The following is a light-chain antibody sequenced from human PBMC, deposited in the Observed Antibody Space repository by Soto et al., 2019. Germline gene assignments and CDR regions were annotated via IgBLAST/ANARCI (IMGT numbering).Light chain of an antibody. Sequence: QSALAQPPSASGSPGQSVTISCTGTSSDVGGYSYVSWYQQHAGKGPKLMIYEVTKRPSGVPDRFSGSKSGNTASLTVSGLQAEDEADYYCSSYAGSNNLVFGGGTQLTVL. CDR1: SSDVGGYSY. J-gene: IGLJ2*01. CDR3: SSYAGSNNLV. CDR2: EVT. V-gene: IGLV2-8*01.